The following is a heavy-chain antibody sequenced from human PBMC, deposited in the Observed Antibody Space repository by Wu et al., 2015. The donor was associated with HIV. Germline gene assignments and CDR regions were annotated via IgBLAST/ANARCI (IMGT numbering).Heavy chain of an antibody. CDR1: GYTFTDYY. D-gene: IGHD3-16*01. CDR3: ARAWGRNRYYYYAMDV. V-gene: IGHV1-2*02. Sequence: QVQLVQSGAEVKKPGASVKVSCKASGYTFTDYYMHWVRQAPGQGLEWMAWINPNTGDTNSAQKFEGRVTMTRDTSISTAYMELTWLRFDDTAVYYCARAWGRNRYYYYAMDVWGQGP. J-gene: IGHJ6*02. CDR2: INPNTGDT.